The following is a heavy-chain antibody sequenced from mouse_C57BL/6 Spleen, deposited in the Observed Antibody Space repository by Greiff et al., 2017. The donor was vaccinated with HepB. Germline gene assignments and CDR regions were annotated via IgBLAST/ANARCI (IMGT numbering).Heavy chain of an antibody. V-gene: IGHV1-82*01. D-gene: IGHD1-1*01. CDR2: IYPGDGDT. J-gene: IGHJ2*01. CDR3: AGFITTVVGYFDY. CDR1: GYAFSSSW. Sequence: QVQLKQSGPELVKPGASVKISCKASGYAFSSSWMNWVKQRPGKGLEWIGRIYPGDGDTNYNGKFKGKATLTADKSSSTAYMQLSSLTSEDSAVYFCAGFITTVVGYFDYWGQGTTLTVSS.